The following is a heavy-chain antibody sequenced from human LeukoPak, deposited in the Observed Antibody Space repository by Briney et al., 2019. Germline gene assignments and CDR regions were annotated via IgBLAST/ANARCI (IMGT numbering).Heavy chain of an antibody. Sequence: GASVKVSCKTSRYSFSSYGIAWVRQAPGQGLEWMGWISGYNGKTDYAENLQGRVTMTTDTSTSTGYMELRSLKSDDTAVYYCAREGALHDTGDHYLSWFDPWGQGTLVTVSS. J-gene: IGHJ5*02. V-gene: IGHV1-18*01. CDR1: RYSFSSYG. D-gene: IGHD2-8*02. CDR2: ISGYNGKT. CDR3: AREGALHDTGDHYLSWFDP.